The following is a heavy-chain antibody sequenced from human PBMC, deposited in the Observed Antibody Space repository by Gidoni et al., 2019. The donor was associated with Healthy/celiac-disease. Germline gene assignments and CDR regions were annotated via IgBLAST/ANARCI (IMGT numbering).Heavy chain of an antibody. Sequence: EVQLVESGGGLVKPGGSLRLSGAASGFTFSSYGLNWVRQAPGKVLEWVSSISSSSSYIYYADSVKGRFTISRDNAKNSLYLQMNSLRAEDTAVYYCARDLVGVVTAIQSNWFDPWGQGTLVTVSS. CDR3: ARDLVGVVTAIQSNWFDP. D-gene: IGHD2-21*02. CDR2: ISSSSSYI. CDR1: GFTFSSYG. J-gene: IGHJ5*02. V-gene: IGHV3-21*01.